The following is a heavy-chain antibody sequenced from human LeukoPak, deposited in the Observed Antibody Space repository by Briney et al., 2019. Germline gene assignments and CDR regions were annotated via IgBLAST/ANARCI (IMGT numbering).Heavy chain of an antibody. CDR3: ARLWRAAIDY. Sequence: PSETLSLTCTVSGNSISSSSYYWGWIRQPPGKGLEWIGSIYYSGSTYYNPSLKSRVTISSDTSKNQFSLRLSSVTAADTAVYYCARLWRAAIDYGGQGTLVTVSS. J-gene: IGHJ4*02. V-gene: IGHV4-39*01. D-gene: IGHD1-1*01. CDR2: IYYSGST. CDR1: GNSISSSSYY.